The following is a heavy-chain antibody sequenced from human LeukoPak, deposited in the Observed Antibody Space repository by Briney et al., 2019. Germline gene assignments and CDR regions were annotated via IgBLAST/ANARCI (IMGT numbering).Heavy chain of an antibody. CDR2: IYYSGST. D-gene: IGHD3-10*01. J-gene: IGHJ3*02. Sequence: SETLSLTCTVSGGSISSYYWSWIRQPPGKGLECIGYIYYSGSTSYNPSPKSRVTISVDTSKNQFSLKLSSVTAADTAVYYCARLGSGQAFDIWGQGTMVTVSS. V-gene: IGHV4-59*01. CDR1: GGSISSYY. CDR3: ARLGSGQAFDI.